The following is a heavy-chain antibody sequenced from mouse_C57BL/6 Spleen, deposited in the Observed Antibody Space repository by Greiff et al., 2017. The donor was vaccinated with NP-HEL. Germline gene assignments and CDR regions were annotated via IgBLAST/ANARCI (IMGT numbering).Heavy chain of an antibody. Sequence: VQLKQSGPELVKPGASVKISCKASGYSFTDYNMNWVKQSNGKSLEWIGVINTNYGTTSYNQKLKGKATLTVDQTSITSYLQLNSLTSEDSAVYYCARSRLGSSYGYFDVWGTGTTVTVSS. CDR2: INTNYGTT. J-gene: IGHJ1*03. CDR1: GYSFTDYN. D-gene: IGHD1-1*01. V-gene: IGHV1-39*01. CDR3: ARSRLGSSYGYFDV.